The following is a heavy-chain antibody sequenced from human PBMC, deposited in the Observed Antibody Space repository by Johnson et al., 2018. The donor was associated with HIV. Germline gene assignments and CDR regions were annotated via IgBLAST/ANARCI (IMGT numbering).Heavy chain of an antibody. CDR3: ARVVKFNWSFAAFDI. V-gene: IGHV3-20*04. D-gene: IGHD1-26*01. CDR1: GFTFDDYG. Sequence: VQLVESGGGVVRPGGSLKLSCAASGFTFDDYGMSWVRQAPGKGLEWVSGISWNGGSADYADSVKGRFTTSRDNAKNSLYLQMSSLRAEDTAFYYCARVVKFNWSFAAFDIWGQGTMVTVSS. J-gene: IGHJ3*02. CDR2: ISWNGGSA.